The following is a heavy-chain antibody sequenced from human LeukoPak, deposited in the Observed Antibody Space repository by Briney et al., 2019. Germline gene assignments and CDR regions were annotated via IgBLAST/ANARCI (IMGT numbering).Heavy chain of an antibody. Sequence: SVKVSCKASGGTFSSYAFSWVRQAPGQGLEWMGGIIPIFGTANYAQKFQDRVTITTDESTSTAYMELSSLRSEDTAVYYCASQLTIFGGDYYYYYYMDVWGKGTTVTVSS. D-gene: IGHD3-3*01. J-gene: IGHJ6*03. CDR2: IIPIFGTA. CDR3: ASQLTIFGGDYYYYYYMDV. V-gene: IGHV1-69*05. CDR1: GGTFSSYA.